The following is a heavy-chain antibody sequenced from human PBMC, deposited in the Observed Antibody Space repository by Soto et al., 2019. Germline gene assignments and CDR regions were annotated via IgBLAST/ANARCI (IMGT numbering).Heavy chain of an antibody. Sequence: QVQLVQSGAEVKKPGSSVKVSCKASGGTFSSYAISWVRQAPGQGLEWMGGIIPIFGTANYAQKFQGRVTITADESTTTAYMELSSLRSEDTAVYYCAKGMGVGSSWYGYYYYGMDVWGQGTTVTVSS. D-gene: IGHD6-13*01. V-gene: IGHV1-69*01. CDR3: AKGMGVGSSWYGYYYYGMDV. J-gene: IGHJ6*02. CDR1: GGTFSSYA. CDR2: IIPIFGTA.